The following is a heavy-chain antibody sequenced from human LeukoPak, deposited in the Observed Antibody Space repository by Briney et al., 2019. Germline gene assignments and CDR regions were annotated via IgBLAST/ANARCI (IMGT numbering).Heavy chain of an antibody. D-gene: IGHD6-13*01. CDR1: GFTFSSYE. V-gene: IGHV3-48*03. CDR3: ARELKSSSWYFFDC. J-gene: IGHJ4*02. Sequence: GGSLRLSCAASGFTFSSYEMNWVRQAPGKGLEWISYISSSGSAIYYADSVKRRFTISRDNAKNSLYLQMNSLSAEDTAVYYCARELKSSSWYFFDCWGQGTLVTVSS. CDR2: ISSSGSAI.